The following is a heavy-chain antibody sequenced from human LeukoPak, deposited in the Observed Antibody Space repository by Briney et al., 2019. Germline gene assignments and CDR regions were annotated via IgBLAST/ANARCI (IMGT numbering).Heavy chain of an antibody. Sequence: GESLKISCRGSGYSFTNYWIGWVRQMPGKGLEWMGIIYPLNYATEYSPSFQGQVTISADKSISTAYLQWSSLKASDTAMYYCARHEAAYCGGDCYSNYYYMDVWGKGTTVTVSS. D-gene: IGHD2-21*01. J-gene: IGHJ6*03. V-gene: IGHV5-51*01. CDR1: GYSFTNYW. CDR2: IYPLNYAT. CDR3: ARHEAAYCGGDCYSNYYYMDV.